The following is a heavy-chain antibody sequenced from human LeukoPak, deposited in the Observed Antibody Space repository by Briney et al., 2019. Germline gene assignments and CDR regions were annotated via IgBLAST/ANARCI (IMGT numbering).Heavy chain of an antibody. CDR3: ARARGSFYFDTSGP. CDR2: IYYSGST. D-gene: IGHD3-22*01. V-gene: IGHV4-59*01. J-gene: IGHJ5*02. Sequence: SETLSLTCIVSGGSIRNYYWSWIRQPPGKGLEYIGYIYYSGSTDYNPSLKSRVTISVDTSKNQFSLKLSSVTAADTAVYYCARARGSFYFDTSGPWGQGTLVTVSP. CDR1: GGSIRNYY.